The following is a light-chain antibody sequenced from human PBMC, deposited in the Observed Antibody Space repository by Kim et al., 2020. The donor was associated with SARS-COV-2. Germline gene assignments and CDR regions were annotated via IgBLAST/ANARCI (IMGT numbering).Light chain of an antibody. J-gene: IGKJ4*01. V-gene: IGKV3-20*01. Sequence: APGGRATLSCRATQSGANNYLAWYRQKPGQAPRLLIYGASSRATAIPDRFSGSGSGTDFTLTISRLDPEDFAVYYCQQYGSSPLTFGGGTKVDIK. CDR1: QSGANNY. CDR3: QQYGSSPLT. CDR2: GAS.